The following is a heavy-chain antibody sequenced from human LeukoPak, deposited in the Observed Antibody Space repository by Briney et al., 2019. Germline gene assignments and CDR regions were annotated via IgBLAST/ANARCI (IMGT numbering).Heavy chain of an antibody. J-gene: IGHJ4*02. CDR1: GFTFSSYG. CDR3: ARDYDSELYRSGPTVDY. Sequence: GGSLRLSCAASGFTFSSYGMHWVRQAPGKGLEWVAVIWYDGSNKYYADSVKGRFTISRDNYKNTLYLQMNSLRAEDTAVYYCARDYDSELYRSGPTVDYWGQGTLVTVSS. CDR2: IWYDGSNK. D-gene: IGHD6-19*01. V-gene: IGHV3-33*01.